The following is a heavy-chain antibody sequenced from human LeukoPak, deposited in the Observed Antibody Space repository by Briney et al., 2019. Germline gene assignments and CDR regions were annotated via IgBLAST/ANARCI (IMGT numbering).Heavy chain of an antibody. CDR1: GGSISSYY. CDR2: ISYSGST. J-gene: IGHJ6*02. CDR3: ARQSTAPPVYYYYGMDV. V-gene: IGHV4-59*08. D-gene: IGHD2-2*01. Sequence: SETPSLTCTVSGGSISSYYWSWIRQSPGKGLEWIGYISYSGSTTYNPSLKSRVAISVDTSKNQFSLKLSSVTAADTAVYFCARQSTAPPVYYYYGMDVWGQGTAVTVSS.